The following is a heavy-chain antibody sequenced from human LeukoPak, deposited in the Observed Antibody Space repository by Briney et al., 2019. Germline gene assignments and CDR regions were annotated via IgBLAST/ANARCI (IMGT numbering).Heavy chain of an antibody. CDR1: GFTFSSHG. V-gene: IGHV3-23*01. CDR3: AREVVRGENYYYYMDV. Sequence: GGSLRLSCAASGFTFSSHGMNWVRQAPGKGLEWVSGISPSGGITYYTDSVKGRFTISRDNSKNTQSLQMNSLRAEDTAVYYCAREVVRGENYYYYMDVWGKGTTVTISS. CDR2: ISPSGGIT. J-gene: IGHJ6*03. D-gene: IGHD3-10*01.